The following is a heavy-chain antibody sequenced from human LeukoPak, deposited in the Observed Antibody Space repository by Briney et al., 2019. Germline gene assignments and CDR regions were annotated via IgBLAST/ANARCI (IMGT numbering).Heavy chain of an antibody. CDR3: ARRAGAYSHPYDY. CDR2: ISSDNT. V-gene: IGHV3-53*01. Sequence: GGSLRLSCAASGFIFSNYAMHWVRQAPGKGLEWVSFISSDNTHYSDSVKGRFTISRDNSKNTLYLQMNSLRAEDTAVYYCARRAGAYSHPYDYWGQGTLVTVSS. J-gene: IGHJ4*02. CDR1: GFIFSNYA. D-gene: IGHD4/OR15-4a*01.